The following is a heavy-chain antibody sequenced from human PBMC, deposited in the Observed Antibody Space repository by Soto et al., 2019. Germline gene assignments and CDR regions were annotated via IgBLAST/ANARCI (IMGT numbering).Heavy chain of an antibody. J-gene: IGHJ4*02. CDR1: GGSVSSGSYY. Sequence: QVQLQESGPGLVKPSETLSLTCTVSGGSVSSGSYYWSWILQPPGKGLEWIGYIYYSGSTNYNPSLKSRVTISVDTSKNQFSLKLSSVTAADTAVYYCASRSLDYDYVWGSYLHFDYWGQGTLVTVSS. D-gene: IGHD3-16*02. CDR3: ASRSLDYDYVWGSYLHFDY. V-gene: IGHV4-61*01. CDR2: IYYSGST.